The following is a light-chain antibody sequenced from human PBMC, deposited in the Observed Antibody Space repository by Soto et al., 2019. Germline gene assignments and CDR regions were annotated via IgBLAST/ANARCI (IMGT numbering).Light chain of an antibody. CDR1: QSVSSN. Sequence: EIVMTQSPATLSVSPGERATLSCRASQSVSSNLAWYQQKPGQAPRLLIYGASTRATGIPARFSGSGSGTEFTLTISSLQSEDFAVYYCQQYNNWPPNFSGGTKVEIK. V-gene: IGKV3-15*01. CDR2: GAS. CDR3: QQYNNWPPN. J-gene: IGKJ4*01.